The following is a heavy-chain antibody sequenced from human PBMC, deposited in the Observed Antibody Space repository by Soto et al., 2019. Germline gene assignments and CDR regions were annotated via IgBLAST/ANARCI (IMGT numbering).Heavy chain of an antibody. Sequence: HPGGSLRLSCAASGFTFSSYWMSWVRQAPGKGLEWVANIKQDGSEKYYVDSVKGRFTISRDNAKNSLYLQMNSLRAEDTAVYYCARDWGQYYYDSSGYWAYWGQGTLVTVSS. CDR2: IKQDGSEK. J-gene: IGHJ4*02. D-gene: IGHD3-22*01. V-gene: IGHV3-7*03. CDR1: GFTFSSYW. CDR3: ARDWGQYYYDSSGYWAY.